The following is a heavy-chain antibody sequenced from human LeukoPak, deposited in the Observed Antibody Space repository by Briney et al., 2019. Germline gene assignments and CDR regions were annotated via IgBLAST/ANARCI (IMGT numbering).Heavy chain of an antibody. J-gene: IGHJ3*02. CDR3: SMDSSGLPGYSYGSGAFDI. V-gene: IGHV1-69*13. Sequence: SVKVSCKASVYTFTKYYMHGVRQAPGQGLEWMGGIISIFGTANYAQKFQGRVTITADEFTSTAYMELSSLRSEHTAVYYCSMDSSGLPGYSYGSGAFDIWGQGTMVTVSS. D-gene: IGHD5-18*01. CDR1: VYTFTKYY. CDR2: IISIFGTA.